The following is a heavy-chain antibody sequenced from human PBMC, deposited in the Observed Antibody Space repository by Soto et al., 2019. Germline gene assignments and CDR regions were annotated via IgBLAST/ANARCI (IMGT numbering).Heavy chain of an antibody. V-gene: IGHV3-23*01. J-gene: IGHJ4*02. D-gene: IGHD2-2*01. CDR2: TSDRGGRT. CDR3: AKDPVSAYCSDNSCSFFDY. CDR1: GFTFSFDA. Sequence: EVQLLESGGGLVQPGGSLRLSCAASGFTFSFDAMTWVRQAPGKGLEWDSSTSDRGGRTYYADAVKGRFTISRDNSKNTLYLQMNNLRAEDTAIYYCAKDPVSAYCSDNSCSFFDYWGQGALVTVSS.